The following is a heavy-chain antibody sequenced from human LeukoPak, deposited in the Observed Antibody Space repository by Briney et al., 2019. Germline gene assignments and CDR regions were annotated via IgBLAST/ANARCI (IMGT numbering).Heavy chain of an antibody. D-gene: IGHD3-22*01. J-gene: IGHJ4*02. Sequence: GGSLRLSCAASGFTFSSYGMSWVRQAPGKGLEWVSSISSSSSYIYYADSVKGRFTISRDNAKNSLYLQMNSLRAEDTAVYYCARSGTGLLRYYFDYWGQGTLITVSS. V-gene: IGHV3-21*04. CDR2: ISSSSSYI. CDR3: ARSGTGLLRYYFDY. CDR1: GFTFSSYG.